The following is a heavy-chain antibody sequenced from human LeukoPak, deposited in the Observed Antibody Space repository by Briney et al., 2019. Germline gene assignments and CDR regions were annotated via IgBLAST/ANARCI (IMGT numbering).Heavy chain of an antibody. V-gene: IGHV4-61*05. Sequence: SSETLSLTCTVSGGSISSSSYYWGWIRQPPGKGLEWIGYIYYSGSTNYNPSLKSRVTISVDTSKNQFSLKLSSVTAADTAVYYCAQGYDFWSGYYYGMDVWGQGTTVTVSS. CDR2: IYYSGST. J-gene: IGHJ6*02. CDR1: GGSISSSSYY. D-gene: IGHD3-3*01. CDR3: AQGYDFWSGYYYGMDV.